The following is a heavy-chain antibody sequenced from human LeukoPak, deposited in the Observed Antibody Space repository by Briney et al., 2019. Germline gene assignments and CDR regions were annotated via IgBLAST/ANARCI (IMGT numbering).Heavy chain of an antibody. CDR3: ARSKAGGY. V-gene: IGHV3-7*01. D-gene: IGHD3-10*01. CDR2: IDQEGGEQ. Sequence: GGSLRLSCVVSGFNFSNYWMSWVRQAPGKGLEWVANIDQEGGEQNYVDSVKGRFSISRDNAKTSVYLQMNSLKVEDTAFYYSARSKAGGYWGQGTLVTVSS. J-gene: IGHJ4*02. CDR1: GFNFSNYW.